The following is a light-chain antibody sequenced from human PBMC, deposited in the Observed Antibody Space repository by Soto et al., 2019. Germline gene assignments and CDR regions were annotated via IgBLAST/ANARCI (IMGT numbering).Light chain of an antibody. CDR2: AAF. J-gene: IGKJ5*01. CDR3: QQVNSYPQT. Sequence: DNQMTQSPSTLSASEGDRVTISCRASQSVSIWLAWYQQKPGKDPKLLIYAAFTLHSGVPARFSGSRSGTDFTLTISRLQTEDFATYECQQVNSYPQTFGQGTRLEIK. CDR1: QSVSIW. V-gene: IGKV1-5*01.